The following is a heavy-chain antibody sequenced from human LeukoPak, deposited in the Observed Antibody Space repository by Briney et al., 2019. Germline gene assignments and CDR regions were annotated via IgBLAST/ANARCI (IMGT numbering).Heavy chain of an antibody. J-gene: IGHJ6*03. Sequence: PSQTLSLTCAVSGGSISSGGYSWSWIRQPPGKGLEWIGYIYHSGSTHYNPSLQSRVTISIDRSKNQFSLKLNSVTAADTALYYCARGVPYYSGTTYYFMDNWGIGTTVTVSS. D-gene: IGHD4-23*01. CDR2: IYHSGST. CDR1: GGSISSGGYS. V-gene: IGHV4-30-2*01. CDR3: ARGVPYYSGTTYYFMDN.